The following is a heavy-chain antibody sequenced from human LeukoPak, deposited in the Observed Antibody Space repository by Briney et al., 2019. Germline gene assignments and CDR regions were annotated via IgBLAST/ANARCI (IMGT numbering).Heavy chain of an antibody. CDR2: ISSSSSYI. CDR1: GFTFSSYS. D-gene: IGHD5-18*01. CDR3: ARVVPSFSNGYSYGYSDY. J-gene: IGHJ4*02. Sequence: GGSLRLSCAASGFTFSSYSMNWVRQAPGKGLEWVSSISSSSSYIYYADSVKGRFTISRDNAKNSLYLQMNSLRAEDTAVYYCARVVPSFSNGYSYGYSDYWGQGTLVTVSS. V-gene: IGHV3-21*01.